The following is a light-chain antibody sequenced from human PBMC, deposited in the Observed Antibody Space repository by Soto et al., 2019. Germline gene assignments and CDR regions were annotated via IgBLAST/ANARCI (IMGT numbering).Light chain of an antibody. Sequence: QSALTQPASVSGSPGQSITISCTGTNSEVGGYNYVSWYQHHPGKAPKLMIYDVTNRPSGVSNRFSGSKSGNTASLTISVLQAADEADYYCSSYRRRGTYVFVTGTKLTVL. CDR2: DVT. CDR1: NSEVGGYNY. CDR3: SSYRRRGTYV. J-gene: IGLJ1*01. V-gene: IGLV2-14*01.